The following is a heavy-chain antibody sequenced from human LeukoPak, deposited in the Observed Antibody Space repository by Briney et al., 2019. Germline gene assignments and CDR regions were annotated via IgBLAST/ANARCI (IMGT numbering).Heavy chain of an antibody. CDR3: ASEPTFYCGGDCYSHI. J-gene: IGHJ3*02. V-gene: IGHV3-74*01. CDR1: VFTFSSYW. CDR2: INSDGSST. D-gene: IGHD2-21*02. Sequence: PGGSLRLSCAASVFTFSSYWMHWVRQAPGKGLVWVSRINSDGSSTSYADSVKGRFTISRDNAKNTLYLQMNSLRAEDTAVYYCASEPTFYCGGDCYSHIWGQGTMVTVSS.